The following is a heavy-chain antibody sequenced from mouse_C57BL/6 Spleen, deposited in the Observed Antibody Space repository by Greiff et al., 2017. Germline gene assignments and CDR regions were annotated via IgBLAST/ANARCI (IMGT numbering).Heavy chain of an antibody. J-gene: IGHJ3*01. Sequence: VQLQQSGAELVKPGASVKLSCKASGYTFTEYTIHWVKQRSGQGLEWIGWFYPGSGSINYNEKFKDKATLTEDKSSSTVYMELSRLTSEDSAVYFCARHEGSPYDYGAWFAYWGQGTLVTVSA. CDR1: GYTFTEYT. V-gene: IGHV1-62-2*01. CDR2: FYPGSGSI. D-gene: IGHD2-4*01. CDR3: ARHEGSPYDYGAWFAY.